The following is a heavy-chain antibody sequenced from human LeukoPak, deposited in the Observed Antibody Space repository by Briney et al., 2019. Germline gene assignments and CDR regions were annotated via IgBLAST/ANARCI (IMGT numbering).Heavy chain of an antibody. CDR3: ARGLGLRWQYFDY. CDR2: INHSGST. CDR1: GGSFSGYY. J-gene: IGHJ4*02. Sequence: ASETLSLTCAVYGGSFSGYYWSWIRQPPGKGLEWIGEINHSGSTNYNPSLKSRVTISVDTSKNQFSLKLSSVTAADTAVYYCARGLGLRWQYFDYWGRGTLVTVSS. V-gene: IGHV4-34*01. D-gene: IGHD4-23*01.